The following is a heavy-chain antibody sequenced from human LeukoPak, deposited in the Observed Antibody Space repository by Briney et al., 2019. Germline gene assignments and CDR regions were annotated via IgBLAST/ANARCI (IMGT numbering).Heavy chain of an antibody. D-gene: IGHD3-3*01. CDR2: IYHSGST. J-gene: IGHJ3*02. V-gene: IGHV4-38-2*01. Sequence: PSETLSLICGVSGYSISSGYYWGWIRQPPGKGLEWIGSIYHSGSTYYNPSLKSRVTISVDTSKNQFSLKLRSVTAADTALYYCARWDSGEWFHDAYDIWGQGTSVTVSS. CDR3: ARWDSGEWFHDAYDI. CDR1: GYSISSGYY.